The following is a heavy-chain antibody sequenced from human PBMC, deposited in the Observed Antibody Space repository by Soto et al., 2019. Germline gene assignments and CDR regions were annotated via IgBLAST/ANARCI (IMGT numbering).Heavy chain of an antibody. V-gene: IGHV3-48*03. D-gene: IGHD5-12*01. Sequence: GGSLRLSCVSSVFIFSSYEMNWVRQAPGKGLEWISYISYSGNTIYYADSVKGRFTISRDNAKNSLYLQMNSLRAEDTAVYYCARVSPYSGYDSNYWGQGTLVTVSS. CDR1: VFIFSSYE. J-gene: IGHJ4*02. CDR2: ISYSGNTI. CDR3: ARVSPYSGYDSNY.